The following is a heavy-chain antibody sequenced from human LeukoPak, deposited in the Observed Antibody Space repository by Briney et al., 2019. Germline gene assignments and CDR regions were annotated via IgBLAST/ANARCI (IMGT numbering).Heavy chain of an antibody. D-gene: IGHD3-9*01. CDR2: ISAYNGNT. CDR1: GYTFTSYG. Sequence: GASVKVSCKASGYTFTSYGISWVRQAPGQGLEWMGWISAYNGNTNYAQKLQGRVTMTTDTSTSTAYMELRSLRSDDTAVYYCATARDRRRDILTGYYSGYFDYWGQGTLVTVSS. CDR3: ATARDRRRDILTGYYSGYFDY. V-gene: IGHV1-18*04. J-gene: IGHJ4*02.